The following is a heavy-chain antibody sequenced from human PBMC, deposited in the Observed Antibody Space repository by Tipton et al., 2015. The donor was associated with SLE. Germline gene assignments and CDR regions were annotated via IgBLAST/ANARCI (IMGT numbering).Heavy chain of an antibody. D-gene: IGHD3-3*01. CDR2: VHYTGTT. Sequence: TLSLTCTVSGGSISSYYWSWIRQPPGQGLEWIGYVHYTGTTNYNPSLRSRVAMSLDTSKKHFSLKLTSVTAADTAVYYCASLRLLRFWPEWLQDWGQGTLVTVSS. J-gene: IGHJ4*02. V-gene: IGHV4-59*01. CDR3: ASLRLLRFWPEWLQD. CDR1: GGSISSYY.